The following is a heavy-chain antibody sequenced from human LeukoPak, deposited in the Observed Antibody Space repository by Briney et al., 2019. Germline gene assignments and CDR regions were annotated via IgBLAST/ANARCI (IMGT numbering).Heavy chain of an antibody. Sequence: GASVKVSCKASGYTFTAYFMNWVRQAPGQGLEWMGWINPNTGDTNYAQMFQGRVTMTRGTSISTAYMELNRLTADDTAMYYCARSRWNDHFDYWGQGTLVTVSS. CDR1: GYTFTAYF. CDR2: INPNTGDT. V-gene: IGHV1-2*02. D-gene: IGHD4-23*01. J-gene: IGHJ4*02. CDR3: ARSRWNDHFDY.